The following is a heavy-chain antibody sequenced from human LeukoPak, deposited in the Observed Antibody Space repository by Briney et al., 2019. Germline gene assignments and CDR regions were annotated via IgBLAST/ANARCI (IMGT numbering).Heavy chain of an antibody. CDR2: ISWNSGSI. J-gene: IGHJ3*02. V-gene: IGHV3-9*01. Sequence: GGSLRLSCAASGFTFDDYAMHWVRQAPGKGLEWVSGISWNSGSIGYADSVKGRCTISRDNAKNSLFLEMNSLRAEDTAVYYCARVLVTATSLTYDGFDMWGQGTMVTVSS. D-gene: IGHD2-15*01. CDR1: GFTFDDYA. CDR3: ARVLVTATSLTYDGFDM.